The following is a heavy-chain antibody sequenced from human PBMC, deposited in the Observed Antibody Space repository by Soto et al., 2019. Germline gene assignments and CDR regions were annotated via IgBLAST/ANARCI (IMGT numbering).Heavy chain of an antibody. CDR1: FSSYG. D-gene: IGHD3-22*01. Sequence: FSSYGMHWVRQAPGKGLEWVAVISYDGSNKYYADSVKGRFTISRDNSKNTLYLQMNSLRAEDTAVYYSAKDRVHLIVGYFDYWGQGTLVTVSS. V-gene: IGHV3-30*18. CDR3: AKDRVHLIVGYFDY. CDR2: ISYDGSNK. J-gene: IGHJ4*02.